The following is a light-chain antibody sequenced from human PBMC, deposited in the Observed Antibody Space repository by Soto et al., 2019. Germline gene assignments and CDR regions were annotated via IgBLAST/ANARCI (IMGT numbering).Light chain of an antibody. V-gene: IGKV1-5*01. CDR1: HTITTW. CDR3: QQYNTHSWT. Sequence: DIQMTQPPSTLSASVGDRVTITCRASHTITTWLAWYQQKPGRAPKLLIYDASTLDSGVPSRFSGSGSGIEFTLSISSLQPDDFATYYCQQYNTHSWTFSQGTKVDIK. J-gene: IGKJ1*01. CDR2: DAS.